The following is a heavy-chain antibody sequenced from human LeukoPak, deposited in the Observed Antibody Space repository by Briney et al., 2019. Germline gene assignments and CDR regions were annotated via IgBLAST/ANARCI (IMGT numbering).Heavy chain of an antibody. Sequence: ASVKVSCKASGYTFTGYYMHWVRQAPGQGLEWMGRINPNSGGTNYAQKFQGRVTMTRDTSISTAYMELSRLRSDDTAVYYCARERVAGNGMDVWGQGTTVTVSS. V-gene: IGHV1-2*06. CDR3: ARERVAGNGMDV. CDR2: INPNSGGT. CDR1: GYTFTGYY. D-gene: IGHD6-19*01. J-gene: IGHJ6*02.